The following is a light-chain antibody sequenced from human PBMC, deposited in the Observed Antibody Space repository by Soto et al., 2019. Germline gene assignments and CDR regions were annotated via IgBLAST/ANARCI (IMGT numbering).Light chain of an antibody. CDR2: GAS. J-gene: IGKJ3*01. CDR3: QQYGSSPPT. Sequence: EIVLPQSPGTLSLSPGERANLSCRASQSVSSSYLAWYQQKPGQAPRLLIYGASSRATGIPDRFSGSGSGTDFTLTISRLEPENLAVYYWQQYGSSPPTFGPGTKVDIQ. CDR1: QSVSSSY. V-gene: IGKV3-20*01.